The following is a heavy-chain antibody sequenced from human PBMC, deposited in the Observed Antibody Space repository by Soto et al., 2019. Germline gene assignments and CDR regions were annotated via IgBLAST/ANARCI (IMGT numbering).Heavy chain of an antibody. CDR1: GGSLTSYY. Sequence: PSXTLSLTCTVSGGSLTSYYWSWIRQPPGKGLEWIGFVYYTGIARYNPSLKSRVTISVDTSKNQFSLKLTSVTAADTAIYYCARRIVSQETFDYCGQGTLVTXSS. CDR2: VYYTGIA. CDR3: ARRIVSQETFDY. J-gene: IGHJ4*02. V-gene: IGHV4-59*08. D-gene: IGHD2-15*01.